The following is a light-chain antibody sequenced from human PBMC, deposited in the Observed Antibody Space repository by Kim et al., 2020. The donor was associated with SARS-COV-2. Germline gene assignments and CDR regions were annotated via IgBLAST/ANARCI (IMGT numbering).Light chain of an antibody. CDR2: DAS. J-gene: IGKJ1*01. CDR3: QQCDNLPRT. Sequence: DIQMTQSPSSLSASAGDRVTITCQASQDISNYLNWYQQKPGKAPKLLIYDASNLETGVPSRFSGSGSGTDFTFTISSLQPEDIATYYCQQCDNLPRTFGQGTKVDIK. V-gene: IGKV1-33*01. CDR1: QDISNY.